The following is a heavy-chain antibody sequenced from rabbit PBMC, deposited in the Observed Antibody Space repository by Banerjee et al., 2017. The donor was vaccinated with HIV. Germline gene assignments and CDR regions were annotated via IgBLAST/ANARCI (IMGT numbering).Heavy chain of an antibody. CDR1: GFSFSNSYW. Sequence: QQQLEEAGGDLVKPGASLTVTCTASGFSFSNSYWICWVRQAPGKGLEWIACIYVGSNGITYYASWAKGRFTISKTSSTTVDLQMTSLTAADTATYFCARDRNYAGYAGYGFNYFNLWGQGTLVTVS. J-gene: IGHJ4*01. CDR3: ARDRNYAGYAGYGFNYFNL. CDR2: IYVGSNGIT. D-gene: IGHD7-1*01. V-gene: IGHV1S45*01.